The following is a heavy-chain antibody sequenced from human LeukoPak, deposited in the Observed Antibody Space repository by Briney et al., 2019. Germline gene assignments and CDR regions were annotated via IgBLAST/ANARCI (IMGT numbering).Heavy chain of an antibody. Sequence: QTGGSLRLSCSASGFTFSRYSMHWVRQALGKGLEYVSGISTSGDSTNYADSVKGGFTISRDIAKNSLYLQMNGLRDEDTAVYYCARGKVDWGQGTLVTVSS. CDR2: ISTSGDST. CDR3: ARGKVD. V-gene: IGHV3-64*04. J-gene: IGHJ4*02. CDR1: GFTFSRYS.